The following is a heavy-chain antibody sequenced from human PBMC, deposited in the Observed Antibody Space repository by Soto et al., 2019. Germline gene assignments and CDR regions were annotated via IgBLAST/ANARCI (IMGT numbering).Heavy chain of an antibody. CDR1: GFTLSDYY. D-gene: IGHD3-3*02. CDR3: ARDHGISSSLDY. Sequence: QVQLVESGGGLVKPGGSLRLSCAASGFTLSDYYMSWIRRAPGKGLECLSYINRNGDTIYYADSVKGRFTISRDNARNSLYLQMSSLRAEDTSIYYCARDHGISSSLDYWGQGTLVTVSS. CDR2: INRNGDTI. V-gene: IGHV3-11*01. J-gene: IGHJ4*02.